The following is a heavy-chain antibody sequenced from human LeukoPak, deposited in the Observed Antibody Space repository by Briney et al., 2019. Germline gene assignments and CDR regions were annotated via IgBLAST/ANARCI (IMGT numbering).Heavy chain of an antibody. CDR2: INPGDSET. D-gene: IGHD1/OR15-1a*01. J-gene: IGHJ4*02. CDR3: ATSESQTRFDY. V-gene: IGHV5-51*01. Sequence: GESLKISCKGSGYSFTNYWIAWVRQMPGKGLEWMGVINPGDSETIYSPSLQGQVTISADKSINTAYLRWSSLKASDTAMYYCATSESQTRFDYWGQGTLATVSS. CDR1: GYSFTNYW.